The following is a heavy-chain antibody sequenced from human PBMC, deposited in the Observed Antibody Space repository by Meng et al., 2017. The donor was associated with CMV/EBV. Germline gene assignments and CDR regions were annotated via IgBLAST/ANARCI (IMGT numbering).Heavy chain of an antibody. CDR1: GGSISSSSYY. D-gene: IGHD3-10*01. V-gene: IGHV4-39*07. CDR3: ARGLTMVQGVMPGH. J-gene: IGHJ4*02. Sequence: GSLRLSCTVSGGSISSSSYYWGWIRQPPGKGLEWIGSIYYSGSTYYNPSLKSRVTISVDTSKNQFSLKLSSVTAADTAVYYCARGLTMVQGVMPGHWGQGTLVTVSS. CDR2: IYYSGST.